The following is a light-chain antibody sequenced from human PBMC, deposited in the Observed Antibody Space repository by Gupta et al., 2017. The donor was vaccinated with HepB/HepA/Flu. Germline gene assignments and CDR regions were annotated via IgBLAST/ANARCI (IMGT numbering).Light chain of an antibody. CDR1: SSNIGENL. Sequence: QSALTQPPSVSAAPGQKVTISCSGSSSNIGENLVSWYRQLPGTAPQLLIYDNNKRPSGMPDRVSGSKSGTSATIGITGLQTGDESYYYCGKWDSSRLWLFGGGTRVTVL. J-gene: IGLJ3*02. CDR3: GKWDSSRLWL. V-gene: IGLV1-51*01. CDR2: DNN.